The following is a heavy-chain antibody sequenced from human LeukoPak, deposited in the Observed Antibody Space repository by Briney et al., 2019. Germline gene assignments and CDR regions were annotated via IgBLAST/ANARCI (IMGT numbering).Heavy chain of an antibody. CDR2: ISGSAYNT. J-gene: IGHJ4*02. CDR3: AKHSGSYFIYYVDS. D-gene: IGHD1-26*01. V-gene: IGHV3-23*01. Sequence: GGSLRLSCAASGFTFSNYGMSWVRQAPGKGLEWVSTISGSAYNTYYADSVKGRFTISRDNSANTLYLQMNSLGAEDTALYYCAKHSGSYFIYYVDSWGQGTLVTVSS. CDR1: GFTFSNYG.